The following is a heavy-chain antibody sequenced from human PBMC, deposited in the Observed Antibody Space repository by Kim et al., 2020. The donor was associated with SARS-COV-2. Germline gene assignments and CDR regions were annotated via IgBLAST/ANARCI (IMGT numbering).Heavy chain of an antibody. CDR3: VRGSTVAQRTDTFEV. CDR1: QFSFRSYS. V-gene: IGHV3-21*01. J-gene: IGHJ3*01. D-gene: IGHD4-17*01. CDR2: ISTTSMHI. Sequence: GGSLRLFCAASQFSFRSYSMNWVRQAPGKGLEWVASISTTSMHIYYADSMKGRLIISRDNARNSLFLQMNSLRAEDTAMYYCVRGSTVAQRTDTFEVWG.